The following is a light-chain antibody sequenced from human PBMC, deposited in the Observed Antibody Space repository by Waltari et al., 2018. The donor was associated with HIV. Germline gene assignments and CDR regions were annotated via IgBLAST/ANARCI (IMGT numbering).Light chain of an antibody. V-gene: IGLV3-21*02. CDR3: QVWDSSSDPVV. CDR1: NLGSKS. CDR2: DDS. Sequence: SYVLTQPPSVSVAPGQTARITCGGNNLGSKSVHWYQQKPGQAPLLVVYDDSDRPSGIPERFSGSNSGNTATLTISRVEAGDEADYYCQVWDSSSDPVVFGGGTKLTVL. J-gene: IGLJ2*01.